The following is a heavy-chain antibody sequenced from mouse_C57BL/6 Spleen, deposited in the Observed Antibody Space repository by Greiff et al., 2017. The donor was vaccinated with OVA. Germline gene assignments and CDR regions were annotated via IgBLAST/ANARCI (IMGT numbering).Heavy chain of an antibody. CDR2: IDPETGGT. J-gene: IGHJ4*01. D-gene: IGHD4-1*01. Sequence: QVQLQQSGAELVRPGASVTLSCKASGYTFTDYEMHWVKQTPVHGLEWIGAIDPETGGTAYNQKFKGKAILTADKSSSTAYMELRSLTSEDSAVYYCTRLDWDPSMDYWGQGTSVTVSS. V-gene: IGHV1-15*01. CDR3: TRLDWDPSMDY. CDR1: GYTFTDYE.